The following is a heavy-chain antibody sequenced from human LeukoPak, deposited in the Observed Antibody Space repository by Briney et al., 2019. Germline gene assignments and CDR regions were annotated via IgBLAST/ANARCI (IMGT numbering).Heavy chain of an antibody. CDR3: ARHLNWGVVIYFDY. D-gene: IGHD3-3*01. Sequence: SETLSLTCAVSGGSISSSNWWSWVRQSPGKGLEWIGEVYHSGRTNYNPSLKSRVTISADKSKNQFSLNLSSVTAADTAVYYCARHLNWGVVIYFDYWGQGILVTVSS. J-gene: IGHJ4*02. CDR1: GGSISSSNW. V-gene: IGHV4-4*02. CDR2: VYHSGRT.